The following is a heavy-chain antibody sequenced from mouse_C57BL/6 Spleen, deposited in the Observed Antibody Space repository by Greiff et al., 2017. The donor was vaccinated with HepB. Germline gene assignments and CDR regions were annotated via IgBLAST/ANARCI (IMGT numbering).Heavy chain of an antibody. CDR2: IDPSDSET. V-gene: IGHV1-52*01. Sequence: VQLQQSGAELVRPGSSVKLSCKASGYTFTSYWMHWVKQRPIQGLEWIGNIDPSDSETHYNQKFKDKATLTVDKSSSTAYMQLSSLTSEDSAVYYCASHYYGSSPYFDYWGQGTTLTVSS. D-gene: IGHD1-1*01. CDR3: ASHYYGSSPYFDY. J-gene: IGHJ2*01. CDR1: GYTFTSYW.